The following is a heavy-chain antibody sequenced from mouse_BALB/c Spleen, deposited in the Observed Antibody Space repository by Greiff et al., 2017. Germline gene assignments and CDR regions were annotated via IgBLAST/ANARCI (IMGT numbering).Heavy chain of an antibody. CDR2: ISNGGGST. Sequence: EVKLMESGGGLVQPGGSLKLSCAASGFTFSSYTMSWVRQTPEKRLEWVAYISNGGGSTYYPDTVKGRFTISRDNAKNTLYLQMSSLKSEDTAMYYCARPSNSYGNSLGFAYWGQGTLVTVSA. J-gene: IGHJ3*01. V-gene: IGHV5-12-2*01. CDR1: GFTFSSYT. D-gene: IGHD2-1*01. CDR3: ARPSNSYGNSLGFAY.